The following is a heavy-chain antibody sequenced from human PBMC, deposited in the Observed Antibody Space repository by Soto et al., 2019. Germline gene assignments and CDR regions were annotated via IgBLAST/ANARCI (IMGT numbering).Heavy chain of an antibody. Sequence: QVQLVQSGVEVKKPGASVKGSCKASGYTFSSSSISWVRQAPGQGLEWMGWINVYNGDTIYVQKFQGRVTMTTDTATSTAYMELTSLTSDDTAIYYCARDIGGGEDVWGQGTTVTVSS. CDR1: GYTFSSSS. D-gene: IGHD3-16*01. CDR3: ARDIGGGEDV. J-gene: IGHJ6*02. V-gene: IGHV1-18*01. CDR2: INVYNGDT.